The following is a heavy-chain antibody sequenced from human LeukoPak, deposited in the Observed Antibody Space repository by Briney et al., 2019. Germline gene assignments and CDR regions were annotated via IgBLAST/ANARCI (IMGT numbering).Heavy chain of an antibody. D-gene: IGHD4-17*01. CDR2: ISYDGSNK. CDR3: VNGESFYGDYGFDY. V-gene: IGHV3-30*03. J-gene: IGHJ4*02. Sequence: GGSLRLSCAASGFTFSSYGMHWVRQAPGKGLEWVAVISYDGSNKYYVDSVKGRFTISRDNSKNTLYLQMNNLRVEDTAVFYCVNGESFYGDYGFDYWGQGTLVTVSS. CDR1: GFTFSSYG.